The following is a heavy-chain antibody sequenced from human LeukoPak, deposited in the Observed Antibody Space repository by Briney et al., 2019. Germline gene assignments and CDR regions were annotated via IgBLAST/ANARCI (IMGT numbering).Heavy chain of an antibody. J-gene: IGHJ4*02. Sequence: GASVKVSCKASGYTFTDYYIHWLRQAPGQGLEWMGWLYPKSGDTNHAQIFQGRVTLTRDTSISTAYMELSSLRSDDSAVYYCAGEYCSGGNCRQGFDYWGQGTLVTVSS. CDR1: GYTFTDYY. CDR2: LYPKSGDT. V-gene: IGHV1-2*02. D-gene: IGHD2-15*01. CDR3: AGEYCSGGNCRQGFDY.